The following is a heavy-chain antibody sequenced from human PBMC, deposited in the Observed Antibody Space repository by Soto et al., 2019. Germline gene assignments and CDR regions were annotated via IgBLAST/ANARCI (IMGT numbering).Heavy chain of an antibody. CDR3: AKGITMVRGVIPHYYYYGMVV. J-gene: IGHJ6*02. CDR2: ISGSGGST. D-gene: IGHD3-10*01. CDR1: GFTFSSYA. Sequence: EVQLLESGGGLVQPGGSLRLSCAASGFTFSSYAMSWVRQAPGKGLEWVSAISGSGGSTYYADSVKGRFTISRDNSKNTLYLQMNSLRAEDTAVYYCAKGITMVRGVIPHYYYYGMVVWGQGTTVTVSS. V-gene: IGHV3-23*01.